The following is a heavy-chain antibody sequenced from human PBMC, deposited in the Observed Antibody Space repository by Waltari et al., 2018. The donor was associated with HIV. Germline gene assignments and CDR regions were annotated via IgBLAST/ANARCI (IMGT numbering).Heavy chain of an antibody. CDR3: ARDLAVVVFKASYFFDY. CDR2: IDPSGDST. V-gene: IGHV1-46*01. D-gene: IGHD2-15*01. Sequence: QVQLVQSGAEEKKPGASVRVSCKASGYTFTGYFIHWVRQAPGKGLEWMGIIDPSGDSTAYAQKFQGRVTITSDTATSSAYMEISSLTSDDTAVYYCARDLAVVVFKASYFFDYWGQGSLITVS. CDR1: GYTFTGYF. J-gene: IGHJ4*02.